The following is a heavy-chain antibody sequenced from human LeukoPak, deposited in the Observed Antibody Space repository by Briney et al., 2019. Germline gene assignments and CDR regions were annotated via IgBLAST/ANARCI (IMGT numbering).Heavy chain of an antibody. CDR1: GYSISSGYY. D-gene: IGHD3-10*01. CDR2: IYHSGST. J-gene: IGHJ6*04. V-gene: IGHV4-38-2*02. CDR3: ARENRGSYYYYYGMDV. Sequence: SETLSLTCAVSGYSISSGYYWGWIRQPPGKGLEWIGSIYHSGSTYYNPSLKSRVTISVDTSKNQFSLKLSSVTAADTAVYYCARENRGSYYYYYGMDVWGKGTTVTVSS.